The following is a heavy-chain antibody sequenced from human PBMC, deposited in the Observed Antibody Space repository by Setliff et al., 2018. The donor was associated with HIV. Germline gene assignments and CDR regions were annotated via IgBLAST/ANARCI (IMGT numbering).Heavy chain of an antibody. Sequence: PSETLSLTCAVSGYSISSGYYWGWIRQPPGKGLEWIGNIYHHGTTYYYPSLKGRVTISLDTSNHQFSLNLNSVTAADTAVYYCARGGPTVAFGLDVWGQGTTVTSP. V-gene: IGHV4-38-2*01. CDR2: IYHHGTT. J-gene: IGHJ6*02. CDR1: GYSISSGYY. D-gene: IGHD4-17*01. CDR3: ARGGPTVAFGLDV.